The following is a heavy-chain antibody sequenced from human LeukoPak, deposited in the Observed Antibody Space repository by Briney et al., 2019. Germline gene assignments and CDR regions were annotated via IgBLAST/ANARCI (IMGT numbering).Heavy chain of an antibody. CDR1: GFTFSYHG. CDR2: ISYDGLNK. V-gene: IGHV3-30*18. J-gene: IGHJ4*02. CDR3: AKGVRSGYDRLDY. D-gene: IGHD5-12*01. Sequence: GGSLRLSCAASGFTFSYHGIHWVRQAPGKGLEWVAVISYDGLNKNYADSVKGRFTISRDNSRNTLSLQMNSLRVEDAAVYYCAKGVRSGYDRLDYWGQGALVTVSS.